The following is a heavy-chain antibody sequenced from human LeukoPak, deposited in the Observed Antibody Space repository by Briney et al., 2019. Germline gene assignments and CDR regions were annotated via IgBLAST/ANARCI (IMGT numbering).Heavy chain of an antibody. CDR1: GFTFSSYS. CDR3: AGEWAIQLGIFYYYYGMDV. D-gene: IGHD5-18*01. Sequence: PGGSLRLSCAASGFTFSSYSMNWVRQAPGKGLEWVSSISSSSSYIYYADSVKGRFTISRDNAKNSLYLQMNSLRAEDTAVYYCAGEWAIQLGIFYYYYGMDVWGQGTTVTVSS. CDR2: ISSSSSYI. V-gene: IGHV3-21*01. J-gene: IGHJ6*02.